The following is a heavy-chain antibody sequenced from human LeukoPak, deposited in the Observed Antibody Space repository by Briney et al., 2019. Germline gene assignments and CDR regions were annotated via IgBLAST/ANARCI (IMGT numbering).Heavy chain of an antibody. J-gene: IGHJ4*02. CDR3: ARAYYYDSSGYYDGVA. Sequence: GASVKVSCKASGYTFTGYYMHWVRQAPGQGLEWMGIINPSGGSTSYAQKFQGRVTMTRDTSTSTVYMELSSLRSEDTAVYYCARAYYYDSSGYYDGVAWGQGTLVTVSS. D-gene: IGHD3-22*01. CDR1: GYTFTGYY. CDR2: INPSGGST. V-gene: IGHV1-46*01.